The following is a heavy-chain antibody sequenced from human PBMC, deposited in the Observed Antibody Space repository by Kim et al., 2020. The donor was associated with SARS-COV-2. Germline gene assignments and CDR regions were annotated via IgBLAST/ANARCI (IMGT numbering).Heavy chain of an antibody. CDR1: GFTFDDYP. D-gene: IGHD4-4*01. Sequence: GGSLRLSCAASGFTFDDYPMYWVRQTPGKGLEWVSRISWNSVIIAYADSVKGRFTVSRDNAKNSLYLQMTSLRTDDTASYYCAKGDYNKYDALDYWGQGTLVTVSS. V-gene: IGHV3-9*01. J-gene: IGHJ4*02. CDR2: ISWNSVII. CDR3: AKGDYNKYDALDY.